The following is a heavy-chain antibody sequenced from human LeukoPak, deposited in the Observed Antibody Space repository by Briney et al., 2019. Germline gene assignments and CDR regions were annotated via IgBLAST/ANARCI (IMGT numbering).Heavy chain of an antibody. D-gene: IGHD6-13*01. Sequence: GESLKISCKGSGYKFTNYWIAWVRQMPGQGLEWLGIIYPRDSDTRYSPSFQGQVSISVDTSIDTAYLQWSSVKASDIAMYYCARGSSPYYGMDVWGQGTTVTVSS. CDR1: GYKFTNYW. V-gene: IGHV5-51*01. J-gene: IGHJ6*02. CDR3: ARGSSPYYGMDV. CDR2: IYPRDSDT.